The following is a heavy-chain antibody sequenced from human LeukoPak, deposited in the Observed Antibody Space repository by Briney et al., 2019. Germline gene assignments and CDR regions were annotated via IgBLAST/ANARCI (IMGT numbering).Heavy chain of an antibody. D-gene: IGHD4-23*01. Sequence: SETLSLTCTVSGGSISSYYWSWIRQPPGKGLEWIGYIYYSGSTNYNPSLKSRVTISVDTSKNQFSLKLSSVTAADTAVYYCARRPGGGNFGWLDYWGQGTLVTVSS. CDR3: ARRPGGGNFGWLDY. CDR2: IYYSGST. J-gene: IGHJ4*02. CDR1: GGSISSYY. V-gene: IGHV4-59*08.